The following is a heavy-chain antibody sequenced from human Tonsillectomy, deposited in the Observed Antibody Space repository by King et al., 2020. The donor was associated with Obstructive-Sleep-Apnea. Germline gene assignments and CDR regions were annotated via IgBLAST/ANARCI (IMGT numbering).Heavy chain of an antibody. CDR1: GYTFTGYY. V-gene: IGHV1-2*02. J-gene: IGHJ2*01. Sequence: VQLVESGAEVKKLGASVKVSCKASGYTFTGYYMHWVRQAPGQGLEWMGWINPNSGGTNYAQKFQGRVTMTRDTSISTAYMELSRLRSDDTAVYYCARDGGYDILTGYRYWYFDLWGRGTLVTVSS. CDR3: ARDGGYDILTGYRYWYFDL. D-gene: IGHD3-9*01. CDR2: INPNSGGT.